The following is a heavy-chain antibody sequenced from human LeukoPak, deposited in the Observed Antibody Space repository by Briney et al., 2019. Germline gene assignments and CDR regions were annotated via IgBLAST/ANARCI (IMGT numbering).Heavy chain of an antibody. CDR1: GGSISSSSYY. Sequence: SAPLSLPCTVAGGSISSSSYYWGWIRQPPGEGVEWSGIIYYSGTTYYNPSIKSRITIAVETTKKHFSLKMNSVTAADTAVYYCARQRYYYGSGSYRPLDYWGQGTLVTVSS. D-gene: IGHD3-10*01. CDR2: IYYSGTT. CDR3: ARQRYYYGSGSYRPLDY. J-gene: IGHJ4*02. V-gene: IGHV4-39*01.